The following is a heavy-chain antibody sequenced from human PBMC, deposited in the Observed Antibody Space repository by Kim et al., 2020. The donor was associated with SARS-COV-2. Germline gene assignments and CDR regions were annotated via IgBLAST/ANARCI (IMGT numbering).Heavy chain of an antibody. CDR3: ARDCGSSYDYYMDG. Sequence: AATVMGRYNISRDNSKNTLYLQMNSLRAEDTAVYYCARDCGSSYDYYMDGWGKGTTVTVPS. D-gene: IGHD6-6*01. J-gene: IGHJ6*03. V-gene: IGHV3-53*01.